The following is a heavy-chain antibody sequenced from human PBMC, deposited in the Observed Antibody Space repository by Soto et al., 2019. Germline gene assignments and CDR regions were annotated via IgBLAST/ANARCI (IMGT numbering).Heavy chain of an antibody. J-gene: IGHJ6*02. CDR1: GGSISSGDYY. V-gene: IGHV4-30-4*01. CDR2: IYYSGST. CDR3: ARYTTDIVLMVYAQGRLDV. D-gene: IGHD2-8*01. Sequence: PSETLSLTCTVSGGSISSGDYYWSWIRQPPGKGLEWIGYIYYSGSTYYNPSLKSRVTISVDTSKNQFSLKLSSVTAADTAVYYCARYTTDIVLMVYAQGRLDVWGQGTTVTVSS.